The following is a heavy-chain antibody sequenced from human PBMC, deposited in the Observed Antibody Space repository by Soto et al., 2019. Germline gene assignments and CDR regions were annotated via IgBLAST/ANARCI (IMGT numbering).Heavy chain of an antibody. J-gene: IGHJ6*02. CDR3: AKDTGPLTTVVTPLCMDV. CDR1: GFTFSSYA. D-gene: IGHD4-17*01. Sequence: GGSLRLSCAASGFTFSSYAMSWVRQAPGKGLEWVSAISGSGGSTYYADSVKGRFTISRDNSKNTRYLQMNGLRAEDTAVYYCAKDTGPLTTVVTPLCMDVWGQGTTVTVSS. V-gene: IGHV3-23*01. CDR2: ISGSGGST.